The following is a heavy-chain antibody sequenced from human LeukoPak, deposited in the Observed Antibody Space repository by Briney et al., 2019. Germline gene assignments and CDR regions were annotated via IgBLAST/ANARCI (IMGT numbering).Heavy chain of an antibody. CDR3: ARGSDLSVWSGYFYYYYYMDV. D-gene: IGHD3-3*01. Sequence: ASVKVSCKASGYTFTSYDINWVRQATGQGLEWMGWMNPNSGNTGYAQKFQGRVTITRNTSISTAYMELSSLRSEDTAVYYCARGSDLSVWSGYFYYYYYMDVWAKGPRSPSP. J-gene: IGHJ6*03. V-gene: IGHV1-8*03. CDR2: MNPNSGNT. CDR1: GYTFTSYD.